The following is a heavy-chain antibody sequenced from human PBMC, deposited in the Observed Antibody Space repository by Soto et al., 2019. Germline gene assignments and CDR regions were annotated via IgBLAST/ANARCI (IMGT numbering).Heavy chain of an antibody. V-gene: IGHV1-69*13. D-gene: IGHD2-15*01. Sequence: SVEVACTASGGTFSDYVFSGVRQAPGQGLEWLGGIMPIFRAPDYAQKFQGRVTITADEFTRTAYMEMNSLRSEDTAVYYCASWLKGPDIGNYYYGMDVWGQGTTVTVSS. J-gene: IGHJ6*02. CDR2: IMPIFRAP. CDR3: ASWLKGPDIGNYYYGMDV. CDR1: GGTFSDYV.